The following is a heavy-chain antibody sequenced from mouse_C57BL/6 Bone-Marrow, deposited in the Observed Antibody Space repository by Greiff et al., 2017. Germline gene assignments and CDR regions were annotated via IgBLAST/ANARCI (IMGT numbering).Heavy chain of an antibody. J-gene: IGHJ2*01. D-gene: IGHD2-1*01. CDR1: GYTFTTYP. CDR2: FPPYNDDP. V-gene: IGHV1-47*01. Sequence: VQLQQSGAELVKPGASVKMSCKASGYTFTTYPIEWMKQNHGKSLAWIGNFPPYNDDPKSNEKFKGKDTLTVEKSSSTVYLELGRLTSDDSAVYYCARGGKYGGYYIDYWGQGTTLTVSS. CDR3: ARGGKYGGYYIDY.